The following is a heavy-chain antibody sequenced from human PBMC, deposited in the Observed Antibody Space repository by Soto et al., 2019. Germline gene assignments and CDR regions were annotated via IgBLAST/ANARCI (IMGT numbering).Heavy chain of an antibody. V-gene: IGHV4-34*01. CDR3: AREPTRLWGSYRYYYYYMDV. J-gene: IGHJ6*03. D-gene: IGHD3-16*02. CDR1: GGSFSGYY. CDR2: INHSGST. Sequence: SETLSLTCAVYGGSFSGYYWSWIRQPPGKGLEWIGEINHSGSTNYNPSLKSRVTISVDTSKNQFSLKLSSVTAADTAVYYCAREPTRLWGSYRYYYYYMDVWGKGTTVTVSS.